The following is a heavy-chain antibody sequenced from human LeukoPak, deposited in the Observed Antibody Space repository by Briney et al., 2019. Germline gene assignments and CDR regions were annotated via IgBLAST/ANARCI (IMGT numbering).Heavy chain of an antibody. D-gene: IGHD3/OR15-3a*01. V-gene: IGHV3-30*03. CDR2: ISYDGSDE. J-gene: IGHJ4*02. CDR3: ARDGTGRLYLEY. Sequence: GGSLRLSCAASGFTFSSNHMHWVRQAPGKGLEWVAVISYDGSDEYYADSGKGRFTISRDNSKNTLYLQMNSLRTEDTAVYYCARDGTGRLYLEYWGQGTLVTVSS. CDR1: GFTFSSNH.